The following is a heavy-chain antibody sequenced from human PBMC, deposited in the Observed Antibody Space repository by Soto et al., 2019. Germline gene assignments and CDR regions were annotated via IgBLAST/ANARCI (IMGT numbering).Heavy chain of an antibody. CDR3: AREEGAVTTGGYYYYYGLDV. V-gene: IGHV4-31*03. CDR2: IYYSGST. D-gene: IGHD4-17*01. CDR1: GGSISSAGYY. Sequence: SETLSLTCTVSGGSISSAGYYWSWIRQHPGKGLEWIGHIYYSGSTFYNPSLKSRVTISVDKSKKHFSLKLTSVTAADTAVYYCAREEGAVTTGGYYYYYGLDVWGQGTTVTVSS. J-gene: IGHJ6*02.